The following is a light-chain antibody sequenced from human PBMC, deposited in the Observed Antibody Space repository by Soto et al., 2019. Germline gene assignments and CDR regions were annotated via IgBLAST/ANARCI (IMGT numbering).Light chain of an antibody. CDR3: SSYTTSTTQVV. V-gene: IGLV2-14*01. CDR1: SSDVGGYNY. Sequence: QSALTQPASVSGSPGQSITISCTGASSDVGGYNYVSWYQQHPGRAPKLLIYNVNDRPSGISNRFSGSKSGNTASLTISGLQAEDGAEYYCSSYTTSTTQVVFGGGTKLTV. J-gene: IGLJ3*02. CDR2: NVN.